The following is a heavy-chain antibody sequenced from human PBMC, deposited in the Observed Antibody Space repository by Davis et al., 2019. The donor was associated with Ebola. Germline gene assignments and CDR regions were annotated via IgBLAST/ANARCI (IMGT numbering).Heavy chain of an antibody. CDR2: ISAYNGNT. V-gene: IGHV1-18*01. CDR3: ARTGGIIDY. CDR1: GYTFTSYG. D-gene: IGHD1-14*01. J-gene: IGHJ4*02. Sequence: ASVKVSCKASGYTFTSYGISWVRQAPGQGLEWMGWISAYNGNTNYAQKFQGRVTITADKSTSTAYMELSSLRSEDTAVYYCARTGGIIDYWGQGTLVTVSS.